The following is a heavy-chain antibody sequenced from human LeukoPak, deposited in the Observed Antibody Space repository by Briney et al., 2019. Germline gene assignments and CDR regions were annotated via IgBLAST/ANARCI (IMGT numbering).Heavy chain of an antibody. Sequence: KSSETLSLTCTVSGGSISSYYWSWIRQPAGKGLEWIGRIYTSGSTNYNLSLKSRVTMSVDTSKNQFSLKLSSVTAADTAVYYCARDGHHTVTTFWGFDYWGQGTLVTVSS. V-gene: IGHV4-4*07. CDR3: ARDGHHTVTTFWGFDY. CDR2: IYTSGST. D-gene: IGHD4-17*01. J-gene: IGHJ4*02. CDR1: GGSISSYY.